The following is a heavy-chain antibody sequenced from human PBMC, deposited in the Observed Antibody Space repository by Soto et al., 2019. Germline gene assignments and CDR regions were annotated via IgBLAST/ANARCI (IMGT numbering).Heavy chain of an antibody. V-gene: IGHV5-51*01. D-gene: IGHD4-4*01. J-gene: IGHJ3*02. CDR2: IYPGDSDT. Sequence: GESLKISCKGSGYSFTSYWIGWVRQMPGKGLEWKGIIYPGDSDTRYSPSFQGQVTISADKSISTAYLQWSSLKASDTAVYYCAKRYGGNSRAFDIWGQGTMVTVSS. CDR1: GYSFTSYW. CDR3: AKRYGGNSRAFDI.